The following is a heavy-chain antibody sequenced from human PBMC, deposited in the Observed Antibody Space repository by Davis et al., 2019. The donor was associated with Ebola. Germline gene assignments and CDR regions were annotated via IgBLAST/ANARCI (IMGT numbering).Heavy chain of an antibody. Sequence: GESLKISCKGSGYSFTSYWISWVRQMPGKGLEWMGRIDSSDSYTNYSPSFQGHVTISADKSISTAYLQWSSLKASDTAMYYCARSGLGCSGGSCYATWFDPWGQGTLVTVSS. CDR3: ARSGLGCSGGSCYATWFDP. CDR1: GYSFTSYW. J-gene: IGHJ5*02. V-gene: IGHV5-10-1*01. D-gene: IGHD2-15*01. CDR2: IDSSDSYT.